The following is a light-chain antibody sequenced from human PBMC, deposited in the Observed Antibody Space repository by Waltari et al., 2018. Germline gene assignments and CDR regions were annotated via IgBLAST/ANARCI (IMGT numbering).Light chain of an antibody. CDR2: KAS. Sequence: DIQMTQSPSTLSASVGDRITITCRASQSISSWLAWYQQKPGKTPKLLIYKASSLESGVPSRFSGSGSGTEFTLTISSLQPDDFATYYCQQYDSYLLTFGPGTKVNFK. CDR1: QSISSW. J-gene: IGKJ3*01. CDR3: QQYDSYLLT. V-gene: IGKV1-5*03.